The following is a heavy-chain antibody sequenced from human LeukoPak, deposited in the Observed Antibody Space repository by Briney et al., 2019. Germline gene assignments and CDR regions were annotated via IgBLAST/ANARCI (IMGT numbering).Heavy chain of an antibody. J-gene: IGHJ4*02. CDR3: AKEKYYYDSSGYFDY. CDR2: ITSSGAGT. D-gene: IGHD3-22*01. Sequence: PGGSLRLSCAASGFTFSPYAMSWVRQAPGKGLEWVSAITSSGAGTFYADSVKGRFTISRDNSKNTLYLQMNSLRAEDTAVYYCAKEKYYYDSSGYFDYWGQGTLVTVSS. CDR1: GFTFSPYA. V-gene: IGHV3-23*01.